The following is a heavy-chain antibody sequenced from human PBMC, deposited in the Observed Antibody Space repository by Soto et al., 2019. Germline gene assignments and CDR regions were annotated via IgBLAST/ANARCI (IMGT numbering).Heavy chain of an antibody. J-gene: IGHJ6*02. CDR2: INAGNGNT. Sequence: ASVKVSCKAPGYTFTSYAMHWVRQAPGQRLEWMGWINAGNGNTKYSQKFQGRVTITRDTSASTAYMELSSLRSEDTAVYYCARDRAAGIQLWSWGYYYGMDVWGQGTTVTVSS. CDR3: ARDRAAGIQLWSWGYYYGMDV. CDR1: GYTFTSYA. D-gene: IGHD5-18*01. V-gene: IGHV1-3*01.